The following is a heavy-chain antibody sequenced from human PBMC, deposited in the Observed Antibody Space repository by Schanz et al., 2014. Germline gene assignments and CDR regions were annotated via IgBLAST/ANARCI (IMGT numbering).Heavy chain of an antibody. CDR1: GFTFSDHY. CDR2: ITNKPNNYNA. D-gene: IGHD3-16*01. CDR3: VRLDVHDY. Sequence: EVQLVESGGGMVQPGGSLRLSCAASGFTFSDHYMDWVRQAPGKGLEWVGRITNKPNNYNAEYAGSVKGRFTISRDDSKNCRYRQMSRLKTEDTAVYYCVRLDVHDYWGQGTLVTVSA. V-gene: IGHV3-72*01. J-gene: IGHJ4*02.